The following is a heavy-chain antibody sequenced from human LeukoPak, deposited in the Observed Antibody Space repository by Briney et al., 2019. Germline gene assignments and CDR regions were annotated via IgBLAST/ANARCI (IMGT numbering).Heavy chain of an antibody. V-gene: IGHV1-18*01. CDR2: ISAYNGNT. J-gene: IGHJ3*02. CDR3: ARGDVVVVAATYAFDI. CDR1: GYTFTSYG. D-gene: IGHD2-15*01. Sequence: ASVKVSRKASGYTFTSYGISWVRQAPGQGLEWMGWISAYNGNTNYAQKLQGRVTMTTDTSTSTAYMELRSLRSDDTAVYYCARGDVVVVAATYAFDIWGQGTMVTVSS.